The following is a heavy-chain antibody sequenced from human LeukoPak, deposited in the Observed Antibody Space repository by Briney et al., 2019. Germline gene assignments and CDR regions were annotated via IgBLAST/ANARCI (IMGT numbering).Heavy chain of an antibody. CDR2: INNEGSDT. CDR3: ATKAGNFQERVSLDY. CDR1: GLTFSNHW. V-gene: IGHV3-74*01. Sequence: QPGGSLRLSCVVSGLTFSNHWMHWVRQAPGKGLVWVSHINNEGSDTKYADSVKGRFTISRDNGKNTVYLQMNSLRADDAAVYYCATKAGNFQERVSLDYWGQGILVTVSS. J-gene: IGHJ4*02. D-gene: IGHD1-1*01.